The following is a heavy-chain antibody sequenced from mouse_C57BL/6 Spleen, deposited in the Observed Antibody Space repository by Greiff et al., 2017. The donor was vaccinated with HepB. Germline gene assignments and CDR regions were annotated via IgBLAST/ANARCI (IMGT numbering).Heavy chain of an antibody. CDR3: ARGEYEYYAMDY. Sequence: VQLQQSGPGLVKPSQSLSLTCSVTGYSITSGYYWNWIRQFPGNKLEWMGYISYDGSNNYNPSLKNRISITRDTSKNQFFLKLNSVTTEDTATYYCARGEYEYYAMDYWGQGTSVTVSS. CDR1: GYSITSGYY. CDR2: ISYDGSN. J-gene: IGHJ4*01. D-gene: IGHD2-3*01. V-gene: IGHV3-6*01.